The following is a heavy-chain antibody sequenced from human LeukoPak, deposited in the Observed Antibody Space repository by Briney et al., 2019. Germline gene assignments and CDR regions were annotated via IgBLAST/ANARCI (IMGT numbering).Heavy chain of an antibody. V-gene: IGHV4-30-2*01. J-gene: IGHJ4*02. CDR1: GGSISSGSYS. CDR3: ARARAVTTGFGFDY. CDR2: IYHSGST. D-gene: IGHD4-17*01. Sequence: SETLSLTCTVSGGSISSGSYSWSWIRQPPGKGLEWIGYIYHSGSTYYNPSLKSRVTISVDRSKNQFSLKLSSVTAADTAVYYCARARAVTTGFGFDYWGQGTLVTVSS.